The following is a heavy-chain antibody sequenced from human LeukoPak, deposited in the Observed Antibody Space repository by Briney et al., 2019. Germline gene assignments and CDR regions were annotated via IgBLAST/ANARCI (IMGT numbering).Heavy chain of an antibody. CDR2: IDPDGSST. J-gene: IGHJ4*02. CDR3: ARVGEAQFDY. CDR1: GFTFSTHW. D-gene: IGHD3-10*01. Sequence: PGGSLRLSCAASGFTFSTHWMVWVRRAPGKGLLWVSRIDPDGSSTTYADSVTGRFTNSRDNARNTLFLQMNSLRAEDTAVYYCARVGEAQFDYWGQGTLVTVSS. V-gene: IGHV3-74*03.